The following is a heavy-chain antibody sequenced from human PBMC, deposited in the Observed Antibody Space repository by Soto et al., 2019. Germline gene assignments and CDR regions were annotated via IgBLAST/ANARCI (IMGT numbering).Heavy chain of an antibody. CDR3: ARVSYYDILTGSGAFDI. CDR2: INPSGGST. V-gene: IGHV1-46*03. D-gene: IGHD3-9*01. CDR1: GYTFTSYY. Sequence: GASVKVSCKASGYTFTSYYMHWVRQAPGQGLEWMGIINPSGGSTSYVQKFQGRVTMTRDTSTSTVYMELSSLRSEDTAVYYCARVSYYDILTGSGAFDIWGQGTMVTVSS. J-gene: IGHJ3*02.